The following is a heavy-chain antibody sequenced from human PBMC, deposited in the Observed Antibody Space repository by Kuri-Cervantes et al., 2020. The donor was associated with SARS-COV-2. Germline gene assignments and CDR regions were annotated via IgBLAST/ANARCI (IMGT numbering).Heavy chain of an antibody. D-gene: IGHD6-6*01. Sequence: ASVKVSCKASGYTFTSYDINWVRQATGQGLEWMGWMNPNSGNTGYAQKFQGRVTITRDTSASTAYMELSSLRSEDTAVYYCATDDGKAARVYFDYWGQGTLVTVSS. CDR3: ATDDGKAARVYFDY. CDR1: GYTFTSYD. V-gene: IGHV1-8*01. CDR2: MNPNSGNT. J-gene: IGHJ4*02.